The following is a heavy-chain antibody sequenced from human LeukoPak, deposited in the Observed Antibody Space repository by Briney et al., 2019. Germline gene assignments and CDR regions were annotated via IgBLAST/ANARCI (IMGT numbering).Heavy chain of an antibody. Sequence: GGSLRLSCAASGFTLSNAWMSWVRQAPGKGLEWVANIKQDGSEKYYVDSVKGRFTISRDNARNSLYLQMNSLRAEDTAVYYCARGYYYDSRVEGYWGQGTLVTVSS. V-gene: IGHV3-7*04. CDR1: GFTLSNAW. CDR3: ARGYYYDSRVEGY. J-gene: IGHJ4*02. D-gene: IGHD3-22*01. CDR2: IKQDGSEK.